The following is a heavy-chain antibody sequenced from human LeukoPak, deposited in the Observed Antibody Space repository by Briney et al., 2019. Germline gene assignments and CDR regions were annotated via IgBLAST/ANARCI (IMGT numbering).Heavy chain of an antibody. CDR3: ARDGTAAGLYFDL. J-gene: IGHJ4*01. CDR1: GFTFTDYW. D-gene: IGHD6-13*01. CDR2: IRQDGSEK. Sequence: GGSLRLSCEVSGFTFTDYWMNWVRQAPGKGPEWVASIRQDGSEKTYVDSVKGRFTISRDNTKNSLSLQRNGLRAEDTAVYYCARDGTAAGLYFDLWGQGTLVTVSS. V-gene: IGHV3-7*01.